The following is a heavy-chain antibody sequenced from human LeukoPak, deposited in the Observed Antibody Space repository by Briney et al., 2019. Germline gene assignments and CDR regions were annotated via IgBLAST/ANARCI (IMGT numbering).Heavy chain of an antibody. D-gene: IGHD3-22*01. V-gene: IGHV4-34*01. Sequence: SETLSLTCAVYGGSFSGYYWSWIRQPPGKGLEWIGEINHSGSTNYNPSLKSRVTISVDTSKNQFSLKLSSVTAADTAVYYCARGSGNDSSGYLDPFDYWGQGTLVTVS. CDR1: GGSFSGYY. J-gene: IGHJ4*02. CDR2: INHSGST. CDR3: ARGSGNDSSGYLDPFDY.